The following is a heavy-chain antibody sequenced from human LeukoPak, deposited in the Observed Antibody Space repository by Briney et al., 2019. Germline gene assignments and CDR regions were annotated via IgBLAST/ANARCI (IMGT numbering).Heavy chain of an antibody. CDR1: GFTVSSNY. CDR2: IDTSGGIR. Sequence: TGGSLRLSCAASGFTVSSNYMSWVRQAPGKGLEWVSSIDTSGGIRYHADSVKGRFTISRDNAKNSLYLQMNSLRAEDMALYYCAKDLKRGYSYGDDAFDIWGQGTMVTVSS. V-gene: IGHV3-53*05. CDR3: AKDLKRGYSYGDDAFDI. D-gene: IGHD5-18*01. J-gene: IGHJ3*02.